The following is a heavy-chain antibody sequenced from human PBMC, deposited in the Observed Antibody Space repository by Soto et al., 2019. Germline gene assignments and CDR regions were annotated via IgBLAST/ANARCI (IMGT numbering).Heavy chain of an antibody. V-gene: IGHV3-15*07. CDR2: IKRKTDGGTT. J-gene: IGHJ6*02. Sequence: EVQLVESGGGLVKPGGSLRLSCAASGFTFSNACMNWVRQAPGKGLEWVGRIKRKTDGGTTDYAAPVKGRFTISRDDSKHPLYRQMNSLKTEATALYYCTTLKGIDFWSATYGMDVWGQGTTVTVSS. CDR3: TTLKGIDFWSATYGMDV. D-gene: IGHD3-3*01. CDR1: GFTFSNAC.